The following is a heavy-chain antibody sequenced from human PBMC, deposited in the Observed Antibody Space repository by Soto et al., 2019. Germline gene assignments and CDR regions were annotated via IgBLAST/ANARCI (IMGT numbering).Heavy chain of an antibody. CDR3: ARDRSGSYFFDY. V-gene: IGHV3-21*01. CDR2: ISSSSSYI. Sequence: PGGSLRLSCAASGFTFSSYSMNWVRQAPGKGLEWVSSISSSSSYIYYADSVKGRFTISRDNAKDSLYLQMNSLRAEDTAVYYCARDRSGSYFFDYWGQGTLVTVSS. CDR1: GFTFSSYS. J-gene: IGHJ4*02. D-gene: IGHD1-26*01.